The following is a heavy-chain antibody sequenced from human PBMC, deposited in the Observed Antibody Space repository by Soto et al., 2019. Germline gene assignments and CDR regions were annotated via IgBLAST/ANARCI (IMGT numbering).Heavy chain of an antibody. CDR3: ARDTNWNYQYNWFDP. V-gene: IGHV1-46*03. CDR1: GYTFTSYY. Sequence: QVQLVQSGAEVKKPGASVKVSCKASGYTFTSYYMHWLLQAPGQGLEWMGIINPSGGSTRYAQKLQGRVTMTRDTSTSTVYMELGSLRSEDTAVYYCARDTNWNYQYNWFDPWGQGTLVTVSS. D-gene: IGHD1-7*01. J-gene: IGHJ5*02. CDR2: INPSGGST.